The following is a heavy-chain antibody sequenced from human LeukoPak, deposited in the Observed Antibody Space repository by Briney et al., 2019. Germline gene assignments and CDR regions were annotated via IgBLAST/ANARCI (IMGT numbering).Heavy chain of an antibody. V-gene: IGHV3-23*01. CDR3: AKDGIPAATPEYFQH. CDR2: ISGSGSIT. D-gene: IGHD2-2*01. CDR1: TFTFTNYA. Sequence: HPGGSLRLSCTASTFTFTNYAMDWVRQAPGKGLEWVSTISGSGSITFYADSVKGRFTISRDNSKNTLYLQMNSLRAEDTAVYYCAKDGIPAATPEYFQHWGQGTLVTVSS. J-gene: IGHJ1*01.